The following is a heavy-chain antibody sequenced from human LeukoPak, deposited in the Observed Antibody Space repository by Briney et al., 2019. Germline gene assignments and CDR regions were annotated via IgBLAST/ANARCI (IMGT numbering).Heavy chain of an antibody. Sequence: SGTLSLTCTVSGGSISSYYWSWIRQPPGKGLEWIAYIDYDGSAKYRPSLKSRVTISVDTSKNQFSLKLSSVTAADTAVYYCARNYYDSSEAIWGQGTMVTVSS. CDR2: IDYDGSA. J-gene: IGHJ3*02. CDR3: ARNYYDSSEAI. V-gene: IGHV4-59*08. D-gene: IGHD3-22*01. CDR1: GGSISSYY.